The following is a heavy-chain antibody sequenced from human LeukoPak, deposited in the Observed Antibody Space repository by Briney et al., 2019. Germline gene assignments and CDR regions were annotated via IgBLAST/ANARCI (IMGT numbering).Heavy chain of an antibody. J-gene: IGHJ6*03. Sequence: PGGSLRLSCAASGFTFSSYAMSWVRQAPGKGLEWVSAISGSGGSTYYADSVKGRFTISRDNSKNTLYLQMNSLRAEDTAVYYCARAMVVPAARAQYYMDVWGKGTTVTVSS. CDR1: GFTFSSYA. CDR2: ISGSGGST. CDR3: ARAMVVPAARAQYYMDV. D-gene: IGHD2-2*01. V-gene: IGHV3-23*01.